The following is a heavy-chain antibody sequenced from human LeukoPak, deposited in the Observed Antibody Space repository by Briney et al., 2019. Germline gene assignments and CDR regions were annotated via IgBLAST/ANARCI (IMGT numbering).Heavy chain of an antibody. J-gene: IGHJ4*02. Sequence: GRSLRLYCTASGFTIRDYAMSWLRQAPGKGLEWVGFIRSKAYGGTTEYDASVKGRFTISRDDSKSIAYLQMNSLKTEDTAVYYCTRDRGGAAGELFDYWGQGTLVTVSS. D-gene: IGHD3-10*01. V-gene: IGHV3-49*03. CDR1: GFTIRDYA. CDR3: TRDRGGAAGELFDY. CDR2: IRSKAYGGTT.